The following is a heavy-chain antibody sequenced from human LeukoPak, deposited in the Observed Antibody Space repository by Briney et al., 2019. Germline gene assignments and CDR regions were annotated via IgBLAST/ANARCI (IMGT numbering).Heavy chain of an antibody. Sequence: SETLSLTCAVYGGSFSGYYWSWIRQPPGKGLEWIGEINHSGSTNYNPSLKSRVTISVDTSKNQFSLKLSSVTATDTAVYYCARGRNYVANWGQGTLVTVSS. CDR2: INHSGST. J-gene: IGHJ4*02. CDR3: ARGRNYVAN. D-gene: IGHD1-7*01. CDR1: GGSFSGYY. V-gene: IGHV4-34*01.